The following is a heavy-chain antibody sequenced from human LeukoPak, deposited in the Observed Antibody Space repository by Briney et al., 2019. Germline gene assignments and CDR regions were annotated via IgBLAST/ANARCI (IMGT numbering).Heavy chain of an antibody. CDR1: GYTFTGYY. Sequence: WASVKVSCKASGYTFTGYYMHWVRQASGQGLEWMGRINPNSGGTNYAQKFQGRVTMTRDTSISTAYMELSRLRSDDTAVYYCARDCTNGVCYFLFDYWGQGALVTVSS. D-gene: IGHD2-8*01. CDR2: INPNSGGT. CDR3: ARDCTNGVCYFLFDY. V-gene: IGHV1-2*06. J-gene: IGHJ4*02.